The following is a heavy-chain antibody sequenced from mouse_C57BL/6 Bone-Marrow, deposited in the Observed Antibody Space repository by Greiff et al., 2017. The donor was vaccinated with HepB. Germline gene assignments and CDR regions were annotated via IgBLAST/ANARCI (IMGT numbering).Heavy chain of an antibody. Sequence: EVKLMESGEGLVKPGGSLKLSCAASGFTFSSYAMSWVRQTPEKRLEWVAYISSGGDYIYYADTVKGRFTISRDNARNTLYLQMSSLKSEDTAMYYCTRDHYYGSSYCWSFDVWGTGTTVTVSS. CDR1: GFTFSSYA. V-gene: IGHV5-9-1*02. J-gene: IGHJ1*03. D-gene: IGHD1-1*01. CDR2: ISSGGDYI. CDR3: TRDHYYGSSYCWSFDV.